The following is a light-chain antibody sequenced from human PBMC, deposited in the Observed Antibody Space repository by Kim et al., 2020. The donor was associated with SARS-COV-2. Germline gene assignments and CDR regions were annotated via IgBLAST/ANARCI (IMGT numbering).Light chain of an antibody. V-gene: IGLV3-1*01. CDR2: HDD. CDR3: QTWDGTTVV. Sequence: SGSPGQTASIACSGYKLGDKYACWYQQKPGQPPVLVMYHDDERPSGIPERFSASNSGNTATLTITGTQAMDEADYYCQTWDGTTVVFGGGTQLTVL. J-gene: IGLJ7*01. CDR1: KLGDKY.